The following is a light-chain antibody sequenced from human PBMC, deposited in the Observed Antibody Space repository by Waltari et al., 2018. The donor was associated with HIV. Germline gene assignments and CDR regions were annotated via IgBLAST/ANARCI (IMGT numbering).Light chain of an antibody. Sequence: DSPMTQFPSTLSASVGDRVTITCRASQHIDNRMAWYQQKPGKAPNLLIYFASTLQRGVPSRFSGTGCGAEFTLTISSLQPDDFATYYCQGGNGYFGQGTKVEVK. CDR1: QHIDNR. CDR3: QGGNGY. V-gene: IGKV1-5*03. J-gene: IGKJ2*01. CDR2: FAS.